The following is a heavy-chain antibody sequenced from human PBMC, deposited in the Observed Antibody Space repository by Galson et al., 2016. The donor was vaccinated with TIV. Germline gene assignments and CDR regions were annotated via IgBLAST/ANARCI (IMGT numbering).Heavy chain of an antibody. V-gene: IGHV3-15*01. Sequence: SLRLSCAASGFTLSNAWMSWVRQAPGKGLEWVGRIKSKNDGGTADYAAPVKGRFFISRDDSTNTLSLEMNGLKTEDAGVYYCSTPPYCGGDCWHYYYEAVDVWGKGNTVTVSP. D-gene: IGHD2-21*02. J-gene: IGHJ6*04. CDR2: IKSKNDGGTA. CDR1: GFTLSNAW. CDR3: STPPYCGGDCWHYYYEAVDV.